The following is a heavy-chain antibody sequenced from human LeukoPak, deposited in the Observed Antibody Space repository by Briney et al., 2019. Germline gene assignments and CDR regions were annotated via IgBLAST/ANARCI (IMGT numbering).Heavy chain of an antibody. J-gene: IGHJ4*02. Sequence: PGRSPRLSCAASGFTFNSYTMHWVRQAPGKGLEWVAVISYDGGDKFYADSVKGRFTISRDNSKSTLYLEMNNLRTEDTAVYFCVRSWKLLQNFDSWGQGTLVTVSS. V-gene: IGHV3-30*04. CDR3: VRSWKLLQNFDS. CDR2: ISYDGGDK. D-gene: IGHD1-26*01. CDR1: GFTFNSYT.